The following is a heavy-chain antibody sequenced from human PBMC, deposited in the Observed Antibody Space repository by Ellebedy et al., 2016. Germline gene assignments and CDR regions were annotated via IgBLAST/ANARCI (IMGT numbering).Heavy chain of an antibody. Sequence: GESLKISCAASGFTFSSYALTWVRQAPGKGLEWVSITANSGTSTYYADSVKGRFTMSRDNSKNMLYLQMNSLRAEDTAVYYCATTKWGYDYFDYWGQGTLVTVSS. CDR3: ATTKWGYDYFDY. CDR1: GFTFSSYA. J-gene: IGHJ4*02. CDR2: TANSGTST. D-gene: IGHD1-26*01. V-gene: IGHV3-23*05.